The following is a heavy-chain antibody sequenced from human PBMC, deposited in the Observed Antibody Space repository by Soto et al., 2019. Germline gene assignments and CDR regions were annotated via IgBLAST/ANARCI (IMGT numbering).Heavy chain of an antibody. CDR1: GGTFSSYA. J-gene: IGHJ4*02. Sequence: RASVKVSCKASGGTFSSYAISWVRQAPGQGLEWMGGIIPIFGGTNYAQKFQGRVTMTRDTSISTAYMEVSRLRSDDTAVYYCARAVSTLLYYFDCWGQGTLVTVSS. CDR2: IIPIFGGT. V-gene: IGHV1-2*02. CDR3: ARAVSTLLYYFDC. D-gene: IGHD4-17*01.